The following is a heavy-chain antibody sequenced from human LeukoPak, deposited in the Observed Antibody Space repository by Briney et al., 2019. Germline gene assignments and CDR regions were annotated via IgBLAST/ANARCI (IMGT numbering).Heavy chain of an antibody. V-gene: IGHV3-74*01. D-gene: IGHD1-20*01. J-gene: IGHJ4*02. CDR1: GLPFSSYA. CDR3: LRDLNWSLDQ. CDR2: IKSDGITI. Sequence: GGSLRLSCAVSGLPFSSYAMHWVRQAPGKGLVWVSRIKSDGITITYADSVRGRFTISRDNAKNTLYLQMNSLRAEDTAVYYCLRDLNWSLDQWGQGTLVTVSS.